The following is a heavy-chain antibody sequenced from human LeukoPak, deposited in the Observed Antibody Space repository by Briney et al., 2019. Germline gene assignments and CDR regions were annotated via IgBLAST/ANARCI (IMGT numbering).Heavy chain of an antibody. CDR3: ARIPSGSPRQYFDY. D-gene: IGHD1-26*01. J-gene: IGHJ4*02. CDR2: IYHNGRT. Sequence: SETLSLTCAVSGGSLSNYYWGWVRQPPGKGLEWIAYIYHNGRTTYDPSLGSRLTMSVDTSKNQFSLSLTSVTAADTAVYYCARIPSGSPRQYFDYWGQGTLVTVFS. CDR1: GGSLSNYY. V-gene: IGHV4-59*01.